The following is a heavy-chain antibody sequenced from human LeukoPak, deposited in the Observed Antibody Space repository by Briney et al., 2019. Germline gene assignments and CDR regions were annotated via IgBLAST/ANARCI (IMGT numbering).Heavy chain of an antibody. V-gene: IGHV3-30*02. J-gene: IGHJ4*02. CDR3: AKPPGGDYDFWSGSPQYFDY. CDR1: GFTFSSYG. CDR2: IRYDGSNK. Sequence: PGGSLRLSCAASGFTFSSYGMHWVRQAPGKGLEWVAFIRYDGSNKYYADSVKGRFTISRDNSKNTLYLQMNSLRAEDTAVYYCAKPPGGDYDFWSGSPQYFDYWGQGTLVTVSS. D-gene: IGHD3-3*01.